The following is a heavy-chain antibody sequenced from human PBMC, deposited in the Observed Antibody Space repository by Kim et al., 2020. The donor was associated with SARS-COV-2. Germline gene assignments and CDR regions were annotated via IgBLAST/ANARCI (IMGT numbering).Heavy chain of an antibody. CDR2: INHSGST. CDR1: GGSFSGYY. V-gene: IGHV4-34*01. CDR3: ARGHAVSGWYYYYYYGMDV. D-gene: IGHD6-19*01. Sequence: SETLSLTCAVYGGSFSGYYWSWIRQPPGKGLEWIGEINHSGSTNYNPSLKSRVTISVDTPKNQFSLKLSSVTAADTAVYCCARGHAVSGWYYYYYYGMDVWGQGTTVTVSS. J-gene: IGHJ6*02.